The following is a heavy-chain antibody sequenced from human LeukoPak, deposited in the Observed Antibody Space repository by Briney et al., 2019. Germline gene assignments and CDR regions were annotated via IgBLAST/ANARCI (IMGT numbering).Heavy chain of an antibody. D-gene: IGHD4/OR15-4a*01. V-gene: IGHV4-30-2*01. CDR2: IYHSGST. CDR1: GGSISSGGYS. J-gene: IGHJ5*02. CDR3: AKEPRSDYGLEGNWFDP. Sequence: SETLSLTCAVSGGSISSGGYSWSWIRQPPGKGLEWIGYIYHSGSTYYNPSLKSRVTISVDRSKNQFSLKLSSVTAADTAVYYCAKEPRSDYGLEGNWFDPWGQGTLVTVSS.